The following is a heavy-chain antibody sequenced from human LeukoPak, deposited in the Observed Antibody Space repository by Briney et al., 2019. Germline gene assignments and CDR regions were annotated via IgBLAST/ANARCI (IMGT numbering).Heavy chain of an antibody. CDR1: GYTFTGYY. J-gene: IGHJ4*02. V-gene: IGHV1-8*02. CDR3: ARFGDYEDH. CDR2: MNPNSGDT. Sequence: ASVKVSCKASGYTFTGYYMHWVRQAPGQGLEWMGWMNPNSGDTGYAQKFQGRVTMTRNTSISTAYMELSGLRFEDTAVFYCARFGDYEDHWGQGTLVTVSS. D-gene: IGHD4-17*01.